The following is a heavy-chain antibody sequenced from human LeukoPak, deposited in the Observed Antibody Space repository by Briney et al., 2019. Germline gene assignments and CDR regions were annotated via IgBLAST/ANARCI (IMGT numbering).Heavy chain of an antibody. J-gene: IGHJ6*02. Sequence: SETLSLTCAVYGGSFSGYYWSWIRQPPGKGLEWNGEINHSGSTNYNPSLKSRVTISVDTSKNQFSLKLSSVTAADTAVYYCARTGGTTMGYCYYGMDVWGQGTTVTVSS. CDR1: GGSFSGYY. CDR3: ARTGGTTMGYCYYGMDV. CDR2: INHSGST. D-gene: IGHD1-26*01. V-gene: IGHV4-34*01.